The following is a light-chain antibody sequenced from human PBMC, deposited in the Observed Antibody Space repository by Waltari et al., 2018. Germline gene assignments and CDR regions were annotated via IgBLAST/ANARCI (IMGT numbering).Light chain of an antibody. CDR2: SAS. CDR3: QQSYSFPWA. Sequence: DIQMTQSPSSLSASVGDRVTITCRASQSISSYLNWFRQKPGTAPALLIYSASILESGVPSRFSGSRSATDFTLTISSLQPEDFATYYCQQSYSFPWAFGQGTKVDIK. CDR1: QSISSY. V-gene: IGKV1-39*01. J-gene: IGKJ1*01.